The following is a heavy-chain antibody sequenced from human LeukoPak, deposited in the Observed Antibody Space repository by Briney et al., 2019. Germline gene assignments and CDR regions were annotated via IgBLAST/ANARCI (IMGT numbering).Heavy chain of an antibody. CDR3: ARDFNYDILTGNWFDP. CDR2: INPNSGGT. V-gene: IGHV1-2*06. CDR1: GYTFTGYY. Sequence: GASVKVSCKASGYTFTGYYMHWVRQAPGQGLEWMGRINPNSGGTNYAQKFQGRVTMTRDTSISTAYMELSRLRSDDTAVYYCARDFNYDILTGNWFDPWGQGTLVTVSS. J-gene: IGHJ5*02. D-gene: IGHD3-9*01.